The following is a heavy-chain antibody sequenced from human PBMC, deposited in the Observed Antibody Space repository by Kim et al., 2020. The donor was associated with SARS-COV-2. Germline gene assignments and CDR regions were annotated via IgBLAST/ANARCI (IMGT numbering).Heavy chain of an antibody. Sequence: GGSLRLSCAASGFTFSSYGMHWVRQAPGKGLEWVAVISYDGNTKYYADSVKGRFTISRDNSKNTLYLQMNSLRAEDTAVYYCAKETGYGDPLSALSVYYFDYWGQGTLVTVSS. CDR3: AKETGYGDPLSALSVYYFDY. CDR1: GFTFSSYG. V-gene: IGHV3-30*18. D-gene: IGHD4-17*01. J-gene: IGHJ4*02. CDR2: ISYDGNTK.